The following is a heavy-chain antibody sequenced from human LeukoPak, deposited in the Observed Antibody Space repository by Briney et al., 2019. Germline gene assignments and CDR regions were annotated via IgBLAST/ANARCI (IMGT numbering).Heavy chain of an antibody. CDR2: ISYDGSNK. CDR3: ASPPVEMATIMEDY. D-gene: IGHD5-24*01. CDR1: GFTFSSYA. V-gene: IGHV3-30-3*01. Sequence: GGSLRLSCAASGFTFSSYAMHWVRQAPGKGLEWVAVISYDGSNKYYADSVKGRFTIPRDNSKNTLYLQMNSLRAEDTAVYYCASPPVEMATIMEDYWGQGTLVTVSS. J-gene: IGHJ4*02.